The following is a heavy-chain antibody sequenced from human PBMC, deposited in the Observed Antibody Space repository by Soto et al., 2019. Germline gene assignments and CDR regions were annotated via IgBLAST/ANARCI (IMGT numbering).Heavy chain of an antibody. Sequence: QVQLQESGPGLVKPSETLSLTCTVSGGSISSYYWSWIRQPPGKGLEWIGYIYYSGSTNYNPSLKSRVTISVDTSKNQFSLKLSSVTAADTAVYYCARYSGYGGRYFDYWGQGTLVTVSS. CDR2: IYYSGST. CDR1: GGSISSYY. V-gene: IGHV4-59*01. CDR3: ARYSGYGGRYFDY. J-gene: IGHJ4*02. D-gene: IGHD5-12*01.